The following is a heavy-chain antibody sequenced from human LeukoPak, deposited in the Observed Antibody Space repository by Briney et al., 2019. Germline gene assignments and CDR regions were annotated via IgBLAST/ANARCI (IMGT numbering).Heavy chain of an antibody. V-gene: IGHV3-23*01. Sequence: GGSQRLSCAASGFAFSNFAMSWVRQAPGKGLEWVSAMSGSGYYTYYVESVKGRFTISRDNSKNTLYLHMNSLRADDTAVYYCAKMEGQRLYDYCMDVWGRGTTVTVSS. CDR2: MSGSGYYT. CDR3: AKMEGQRLYDYCMDV. J-gene: IGHJ6*03. CDR1: GFAFSNFA. D-gene: IGHD3-3*01.